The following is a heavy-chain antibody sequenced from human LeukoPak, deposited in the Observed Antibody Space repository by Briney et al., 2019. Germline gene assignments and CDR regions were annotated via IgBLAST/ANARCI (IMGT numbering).Heavy chain of an antibody. J-gene: IGHJ3*02. CDR2: VSDDGSTT. D-gene: IGHD1-1*01. CDR3: VRHNAARAFDI. CDR1: GFTFSTFW. Sequence: GGSLRLSCAASGFTFSTFWMHRVRQAPGKGLVWVSRVSDDGSTTTYADSVKGRFTIPRDNAKNTLYLQMNSLRPEDTAVYYCVRHNAARAFDIWGQGTMVIVSS. V-gene: IGHV3-74*03.